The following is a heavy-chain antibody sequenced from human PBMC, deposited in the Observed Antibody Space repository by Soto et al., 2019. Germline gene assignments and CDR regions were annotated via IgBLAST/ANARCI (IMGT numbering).Heavy chain of an antibody. D-gene: IGHD6-6*01. CDR2: ISAYNGNT. J-gene: IGHJ5*02. CDR1: GYTFTSYG. V-gene: IGHV1-18*01. CDR3: ARDIIWGIAARRGVWFDP. Sequence: QVQLVQSGAEVKKPGASVKVSCKASGYTFTSYGISWVRQAPGQGLEWMGWISAYNGNTNYAQKLQGRVTMTTDTSTSTDYKERRRLRSDNTAVYYGARDIIWGIAARRGVWFDPWGQGTLVTVSS.